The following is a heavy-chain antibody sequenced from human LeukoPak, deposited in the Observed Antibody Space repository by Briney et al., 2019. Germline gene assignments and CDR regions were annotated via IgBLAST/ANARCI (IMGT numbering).Heavy chain of an antibody. D-gene: IGHD2/OR15-2a*01. CDR1: GFTVSDNY. Sequence: GGSLRLSWAASGFTVSDNYMTWVRHAPGKGLECVLIIYGGSTYYADSVKGRFTISRDNSKNTVYLQMNSLRAEDTAVYYCARDFEGVHRTTNSYTYYYYMDVWGKGTTVIVSS. CDR2: IYGGST. J-gene: IGHJ6*03. V-gene: IGHV3-53*01. CDR3: ARDFEGVHRTTNSYTYYYYMDV.